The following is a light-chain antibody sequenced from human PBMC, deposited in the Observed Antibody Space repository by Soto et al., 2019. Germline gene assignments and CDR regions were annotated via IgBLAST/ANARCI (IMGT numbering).Light chain of an antibody. CDR2: EVS. CDR3: SSYTSSSTPEV. J-gene: IGLJ2*01. Sequence: QSALTQPASVSGSPGQSITISCTGTSTDVGGYNFVSWFQQHPNKAPKLIIYEVSDRPSGVSNRFSGSKSGNTASLTISGLQADDEADYYCSSYTSSSTPEVFGGGTKLTVL. V-gene: IGLV2-14*01. CDR1: STDVGGYNF.